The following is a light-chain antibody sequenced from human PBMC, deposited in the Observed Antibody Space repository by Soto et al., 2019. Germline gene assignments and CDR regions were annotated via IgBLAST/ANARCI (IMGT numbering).Light chain of an antibody. CDR3: QQYSKWPIT. CDR2: GIS. J-gene: IGKJ5*01. V-gene: IGKV3-15*01. CDR1: QSVNSN. Sequence: EVVMTQSPAILSVSPGESATLSCRASQSVNSNYLAWYQQHPGQPPRLLIYGISTRATGIPARFSGSGSGTEFSLTISSLQSEDFAVYYCQQYSKWPITFGQGTRLAIK.